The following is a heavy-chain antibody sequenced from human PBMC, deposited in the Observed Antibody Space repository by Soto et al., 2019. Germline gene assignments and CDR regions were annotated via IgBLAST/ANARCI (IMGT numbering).Heavy chain of an antibody. CDR2: ISAYNGNT. Sequence: ASVKVSCKASGYTFTSYVISWVRQAPGQGLEWMGWISAYNGNTNYAQKLQGRVTMTTDTSTSTAYMELRSLRSDDTAVYYCARVPYCTNGVCYGLYGMDVWGQGTTVTVSS. V-gene: IGHV1-18*01. D-gene: IGHD2-8*01. J-gene: IGHJ6*02. CDR1: GYTFTSYV. CDR3: ARVPYCTNGVCYGLYGMDV.